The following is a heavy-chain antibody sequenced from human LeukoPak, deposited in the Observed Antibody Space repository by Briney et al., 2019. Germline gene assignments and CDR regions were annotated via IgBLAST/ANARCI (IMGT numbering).Heavy chain of an antibody. J-gene: IGHJ6*02. CDR2: IYYSGST. Sequence: SETLSLTCTVSGGSISSSSYYWGWIRQPPGKGLEWIGSIYYSGSTYYNPSLKSRVTISVDTSKNQFSLKLSSVTAADTAVYYCARTDCSGGSCYAPKIYYYYYGMDVWGQGTTVTVSS. V-gene: IGHV4-39*01. CDR1: GGSISSSSYY. CDR3: ARTDCSGGSCYAPKIYYYYYGMDV. D-gene: IGHD2-15*01.